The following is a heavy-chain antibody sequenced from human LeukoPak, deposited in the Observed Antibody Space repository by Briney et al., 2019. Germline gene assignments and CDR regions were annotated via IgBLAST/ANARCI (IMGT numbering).Heavy chain of an antibody. Sequence: GGSLRLSCVASGFTFSTYWMQWVRQAPGKRGLWVSRLSGDGSSIKYADSVKGRFTIYRDNAKNTLYLKRNSLRAESTAVYYCASGGRGTYYYGSADYWGQGTLVTVSS. CDR1: GFTFSTYW. CDR3: ASGGRGTYYYGSADY. J-gene: IGHJ4*02. D-gene: IGHD3-10*01. CDR2: LSGDGSSI. V-gene: IGHV3-74*03.